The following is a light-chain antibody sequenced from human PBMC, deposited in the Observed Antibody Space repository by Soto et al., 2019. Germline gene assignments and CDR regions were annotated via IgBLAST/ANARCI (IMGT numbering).Light chain of an antibody. V-gene: IGLV1-44*01. CDR1: SSNVGSNT. CDR2: SDD. J-gene: IGLJ3*02. CDR3: ASWEDSLNGWV. Sequence: QPVLTQPPSASGTPGQWVTISCSGSSSNVGSNTVSWYQQLPGTAPKVLIYSDDQRPSGVPDRFSGSRSGSSASLAISGLQSGDEADYYCASWEDSLNGWVIGGGTKLTVL.